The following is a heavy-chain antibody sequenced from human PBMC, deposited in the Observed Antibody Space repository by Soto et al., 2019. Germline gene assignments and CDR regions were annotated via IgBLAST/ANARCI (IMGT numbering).Heavy chain of an antibody. V-gene: IGHV3-74*01. CDR1: GFTFSSYW. CDR2: INSDGSST. J-gene: IGHJ6*02. CDR3: ARDRIQLWLRYYYYYGMDV. Sequence: GGSLRLSCAASGFTFSSYWMHWVRQAPGKGLVWVSRINSDGSSTSYADSVKGRFTISRDNAKNTLYLQMNSLRAEDTAVYYCARDRIQLWLRYYYYYGMDVWGQGTKVTVSS. D-gene: IGHD5-18*01.